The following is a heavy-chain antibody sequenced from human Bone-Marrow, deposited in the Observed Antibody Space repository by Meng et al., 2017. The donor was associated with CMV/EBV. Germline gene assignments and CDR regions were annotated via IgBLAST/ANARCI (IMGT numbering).Heavy chain of an antibody. V-gene: IGHV1-46*01. CDR2: INPSGGST. CDR1: GYTFTEYY. J-gene: IGHJ5*02. D-gene: IGHD4-11*01. CDR3: ARKVATTVTGWFDP. Sequence: ASVKVSCKAFGYTFTEYYMQWVRQAPGQGLEWMGIINPSGGSTSYAQKFQGRVTMTRDTSTSTVYMELSSLRSEDTAVYYCARKVATTVTGWFDPWGQGTLVTVSS.